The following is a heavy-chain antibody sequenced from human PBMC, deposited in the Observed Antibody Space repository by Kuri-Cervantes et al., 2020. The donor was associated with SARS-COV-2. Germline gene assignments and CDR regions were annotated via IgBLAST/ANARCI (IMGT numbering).Heavy chain of an antibody. J-gene: IGHJ6*04. V-gene: IGHV1-69*10. Sequence: SVKVSCKASAGTFSSYAISWVRQAPGQGLEWMVGIIPILGIANYAQKFQGRVTITADKSTSTAYMELSSLSSEDTAVYYCARGLNHNYALFGMDVWGKGTTVTVSS. CDR2: IIPILGIA. CDR1: AGTFSSYA. CDR3: ARGLNHNYALFGMDV. D-gene: IGHD1-1*01.